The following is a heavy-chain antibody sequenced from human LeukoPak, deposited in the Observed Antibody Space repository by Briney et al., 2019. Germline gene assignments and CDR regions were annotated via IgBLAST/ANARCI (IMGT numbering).Heavy chain of an antibody. Sequence: ASVKVSREHSGYSSTGYYIHGVRPAPQETGWWGSWIHPNRGGTNYEQTFQGRVTMTRDTYISTASLGLSRRRSGDPAVYSCARDPDDTGDDGWFDPWGQGTLVTVSS. J-gene: IGHJ5*02. CDR1: GYSSTGYY. V-gene: IGHV1-2*02. CDR3: ARDPDDTGDDGWFDP. D-gene: IGHD4-17*01. CDR2: IHPNRGGT.